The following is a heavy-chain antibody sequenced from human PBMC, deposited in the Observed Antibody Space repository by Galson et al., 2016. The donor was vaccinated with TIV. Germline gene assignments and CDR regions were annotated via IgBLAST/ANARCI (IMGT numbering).Heavy chain of an antibody. V-gene: IGHV2-5*02. CDR1: GLSLSTSGVA. J-gene: IGHJ3*02. D-gene: IGHD2-2*01. CDR2: IYWDDDK. CDR3: AHRRSVASAVLDAFDI. Sequence: PALVKPTQTLTLTCTFSGLSLSTSGVAVGWIRQPPGKALEWLALIYWDDDKRYRPSLKSRLTITKDNPKNQVLLTVTNLDHEDTATYYCAHRRSVASAVLDAFDIWGPGTVVTVSS.